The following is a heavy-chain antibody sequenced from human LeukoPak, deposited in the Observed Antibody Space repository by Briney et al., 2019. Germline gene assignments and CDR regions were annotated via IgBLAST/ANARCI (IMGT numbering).Heavy chain of an antibody. CDR2: IYHSGST. J-gene: IGHJ4*02. CDR3: ARAGRDPQARY. V-gene: IGHV4-38-2*02. D-gene: IGHD6-19*01. CDR1: GYSISSGYY. Sequence: PSETLSLTCTVSGYSISSGYYWGWIRQPPGKGLEWIGSIYHSGSTYYNPSLKSRVTISVDTSKNQFSLKLSSVTAADTAVYYCARAGRDPQARYWGQGTLVTVSS.